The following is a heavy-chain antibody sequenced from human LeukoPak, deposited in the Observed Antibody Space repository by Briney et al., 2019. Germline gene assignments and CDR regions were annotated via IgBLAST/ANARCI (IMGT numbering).Heavy chain of an antibody. D-gene: IGHD3-10*01. CDR2: IRSSSSTI. Sequence: GGSLRLSCAASGFTFSSYSMNWVRQAPGKGLEWVSYIRSSSSTIYYADSVKGRFTISRDNAKNSLYLQMNSLRAEDTAVYYCARRDYYGSGSLDYWGQGTLVTVSS. CDR3: ARRDYYGSGSLDY. CDR1: GFTFSSYS. V-gene: IGHV3-48*04. J-gene: IGHJ4*02.